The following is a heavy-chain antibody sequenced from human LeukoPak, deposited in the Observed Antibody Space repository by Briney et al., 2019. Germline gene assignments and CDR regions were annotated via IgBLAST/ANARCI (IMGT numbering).Heavy chain of an antibody. CDR3: ARGRDWNYAFDY. CDR2: ISTYNGNT. J-gene: IGHJ4*02. D-gene: IGHD1-7*01. V-gene: IGHV1-18*01. Sequence: ASVKVSCKASGDTFTSYGITWVRQAPGQGLEWMGWISTYNGNTNYAQKLQGRVTMTTDTSTSTAYMELRSLKSDDTAVYYCARGRDWNYAFDYWGQGALVTVSS. CDR1: GDTFTSYG.